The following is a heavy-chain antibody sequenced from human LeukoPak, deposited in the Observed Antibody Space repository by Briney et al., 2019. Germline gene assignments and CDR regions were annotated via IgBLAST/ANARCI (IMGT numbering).Heavy chain of an antibody. CDR2: ISSGSSYT. V-gene: IGHV3-11*03. J-gene: IGHJ4*02. Sequence: PRGSLRLSCVASGFTFSDYYMTWIRQAPGKGLEWVSYISSGSSYTNYADSVKGRFTISRDNAKNSLYLQMDSLRAEDTAMYYCARCHYDSSRPSDYWGQGTLVTVSS. CDR1: GFTFSDYY. CDR3: ARCHYDSSRPSDY. D-gene: IGHD3-22*01.